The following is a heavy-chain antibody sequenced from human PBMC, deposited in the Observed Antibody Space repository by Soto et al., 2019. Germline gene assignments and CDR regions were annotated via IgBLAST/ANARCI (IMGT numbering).Heavy chain of an antibody. V-gene: IGHV3-7*01. CDR2: IQQDGSEK. CDR1: GFIFSTYW. D-gene: IGHD3-3*01. J-gene: IGHJ6*02. CDR3: ARVSGENDFWSGYYGNYYGMDV. Sequence: GGSLRLSCAASGFIFSTYWMTWVRQAPGQGLEWVANIQQDGSEKNYVDSVKGRFTISRDNAKNSLYLQMNSLRVEDTAVYYCARVSGENDFWSGYYGNYYGMDVWGQGTTVTVSS.